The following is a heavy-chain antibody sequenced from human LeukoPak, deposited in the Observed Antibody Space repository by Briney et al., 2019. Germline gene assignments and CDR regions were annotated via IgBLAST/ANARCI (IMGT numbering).Heavy chain of an antibody. CDR1: GNTFTSYG. V-gene: IGHV1-18*01. D-gene: IGHD2-21*02. Sequence: GASVKVPCKASGNTFTSYGISWVRQAPGQGLEWMGWISAYNGNTNYAQKLQGRVTMTTDTSTSTAYMELRNLRSDDTAVYYCARTAYCGGDCYLNWFDPWGQGTLVTVSS. CDR3: ARTAYCGGDCYLNWFDP. J-gene: IGHJ5*02. CDR2: ISAYNGNT.